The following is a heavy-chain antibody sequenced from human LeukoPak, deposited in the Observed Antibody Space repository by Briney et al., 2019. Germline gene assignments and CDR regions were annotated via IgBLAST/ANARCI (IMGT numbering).Heavy chain of an antibody. D-gene: IGHD3-16*01. V-gene: IGHV3-48*02. Sequence: GGSLRLSCAASGFTFSSYSMNWVRQAPGKGLEWVSHISSGSGSISYADSVKGRFTISRDNAKNSLYLQMNSLRDEDTAVYYCVRSMGGVWGMPFDIWGQGTMVTVSS. CDR3: VRSMGGVWGMPFDI. CDR2: ISSGSGSI. CDR1: GFTFSSYS. J-gene: IGHJ3*02.